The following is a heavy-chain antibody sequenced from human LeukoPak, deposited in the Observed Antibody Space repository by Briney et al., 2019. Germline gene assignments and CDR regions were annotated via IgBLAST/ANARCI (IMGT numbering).Heavy chain of an antibody. Sequence: TVKVSCKASGGTFSSYAISWVRQAPGQGLEWMGGNIPIFVTANYAQKLQGRVTITTDDSTSTAYMELSSLRSEDTAVYYCARDWDYGGNSGNYWGQGTLVTVSS. CDR1: GGTFSSYA. D-gene: IGHD4-23*01. J-gene: IGHJ4*02. CDR2: NIPIFVTA. V-gene: IGHV1-69*05. CDR3: ARDWDYGGNSGNY.